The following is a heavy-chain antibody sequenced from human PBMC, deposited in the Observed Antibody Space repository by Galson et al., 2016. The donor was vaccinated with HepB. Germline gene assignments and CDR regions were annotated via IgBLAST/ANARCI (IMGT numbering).Heavy chain of an antibody. CDR2: VTRSGDT. Sequence: ETLSLTCSVSGASINSYYGSWIRQSPGKGLKWIGCVTRSGDTNYNPSLQSRVTISRDTPKNQFSLRLTSVTAEDTAIYYCAATMRGGRWGQGTLVTVSS. J-gene: IGHJ4*02. CDR3: AATMRGGR. CDR1: GASINSYY. V-gene: IGHV4-59*03. D-gene: IGHD3-16*01.